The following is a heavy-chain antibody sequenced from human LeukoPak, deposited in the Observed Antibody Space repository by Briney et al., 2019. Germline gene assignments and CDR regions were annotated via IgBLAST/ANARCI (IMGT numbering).Heavy chain of an antibody. CDR3: AKHAASLNCSGDSCYTYGMDV. D-gene: IGHD2-15*01. CDR2: ISYDGGEK. V-gene: IGHV3-30*18. Sequence: PGGSLRLSCAASGFTFSHYGMHWVRQAPGKGLEWVSVISYDGGEKYYADSARGRFTISRDNSKNTLYLQVDSLRAEDTAVYYCAKHAASLNCSGDSCYTYGMDVWGQGTTVTVSS. J-gene: IGHJ6*02. CDR1: GFTFSHYG.